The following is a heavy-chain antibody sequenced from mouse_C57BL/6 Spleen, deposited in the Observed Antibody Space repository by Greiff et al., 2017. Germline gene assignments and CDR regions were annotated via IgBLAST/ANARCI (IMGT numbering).Heavy chain of an antibody. V-gene: IGHV1-15*01. D-gene: IGHD2-3*01. CDR2: IDPETGGT. Sequence: QVQLQQSGAELVRPGASVTLSCKASGYTFTDYEMHWVKQTPVHGLEWIGAIDPETGGTAYNQKFKGKAILTADKSSSTAYMELRSLPSEDSAVYYCTMGDYYAMDYWGQGTSVTVSS. CDR1: GYTFTDYE. J-gene: IGHJ4*01. CDR3: TMGDYYAMDY.